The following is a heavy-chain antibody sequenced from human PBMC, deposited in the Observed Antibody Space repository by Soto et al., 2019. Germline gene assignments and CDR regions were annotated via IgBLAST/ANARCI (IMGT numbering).Heavy chain of an antibody. J-gene: IGHJ4*02. D-gene: IGHD5-12*01. CDR1: GFTFSSYG. CDR2: IWYDGSNK. V-gene: IGHV3-33*01. CDR3: ARDPEYSGYDGFDY. Sequence: GGSLRLSCAASGFTFSSYGMHWVRQAPGKGLEWVAVIWYDGSNKYYADSVKGRFTISRDNSKNTLYLQMNSLRAEDTAVYYCARDPEYSGYDGFDYWGQGTLVTVSS.